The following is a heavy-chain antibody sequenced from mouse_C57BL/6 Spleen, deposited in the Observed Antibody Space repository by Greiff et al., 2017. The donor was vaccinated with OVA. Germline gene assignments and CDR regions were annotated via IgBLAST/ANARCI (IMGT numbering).Heavy chain of an antibody. CDR3: ASVANWGPYHYAMDY. D-gene: IGHD4-1*01. Sequence: EVKLVESGGGLVKPGGSLKLSCAASGFTFSDYGMHWVRQAPEKGLEWVAYISSGSSTIYYADTVKGRFTISRDNAKNTLFLQMTSLRSEDTAMYYCASVANWGPYHYAMDYWGQGTSVTVSS. V-gene: IGHV5-17*01. J-gene: IGHJ4*01. CDR1: GFTFSDYG. CDR2: ISSGSSTI.